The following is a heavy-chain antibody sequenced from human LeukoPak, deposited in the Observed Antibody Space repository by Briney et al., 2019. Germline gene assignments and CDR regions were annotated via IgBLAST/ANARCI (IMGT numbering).Heavy chain of an antibody. Sequence: GGSLRLSCAASGFTFSSYAMSWVRQAPGKGLEWVSSISSSGGSTYYADSVKGRFTISRDNSKNTLYLQMNSLRAEDTAVYYCARTNIVATISPTSKEDYWGQGTLVTVSS. J-gene: IGHJ4*02. V-gene: IGHV3-23*01. CDR1: GFTFSSYA. CDR2: ISSSGGST. D-gene: IGHD5-12*01. CDR3: ARTNIVATISPTSKEDY.